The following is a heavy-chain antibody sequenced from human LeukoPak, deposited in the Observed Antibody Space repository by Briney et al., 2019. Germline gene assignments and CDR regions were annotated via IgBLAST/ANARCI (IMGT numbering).Heavy chain of an antibody. CDR3: AREGDGYNPGLFDY. CDR2: ISAYNGNT. Sequence: ASVKVSCKASGYTFTSYGISWVRQAPGQGLEWMGWISAYNGNTNYAQKLQGRVTMTTDTSTSTAYVELRSLRSDDTAVYYCAREGDGYNPGLFDYWGQGTLVTVSS. V-gene: IGHV1-18*01. D-gene: IGHD5-24*01. J-gene: IGHJ4*02. CDR1: GYTFTSYG.